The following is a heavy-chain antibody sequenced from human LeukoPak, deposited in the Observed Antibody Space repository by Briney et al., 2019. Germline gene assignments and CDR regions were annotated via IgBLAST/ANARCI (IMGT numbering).Heavy chain of an antibody. J-gene: IGHJ4*02. Sequence: SETLSLTCTVSGGSISSGSYYWSWIRQPAGKGLEWIGRIYTSGSTNYNPSLKSRVTISVDTSKNQFSLKLSSVTAADTAVYYCARDRGYSSSLFDYWGQGTLVTVSS. CDR3: ARDRGYSSSLFDY. CDR2: IYTSGST. CDR1: GGSISSGSYY. V-gene: IGHV4-61*02. D-gene: IGHD6-6*01.